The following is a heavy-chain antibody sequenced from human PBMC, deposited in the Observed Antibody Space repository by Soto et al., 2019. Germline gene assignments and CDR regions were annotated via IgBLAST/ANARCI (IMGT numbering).Heavy chain of an antibody. CDR1: GYTFSTYG. CDR3: ARGKGMEENYFYYGMDI. J-gene: IGHJ6*02. D-gene: IGHD3-10*01. V-gene: IGHV1-3*01. CDR2: LNGGTGQT. Sequence: ASVKVSCKASGYTFSTYGMHWVRQAPGQSLEWMGWLNGGTGQTRYSQRFQDRVIITRDTSASTGYMELRSLRSEDTAGYYCARGKGMEENYFYYGMDIWGQGTTVTVSS.